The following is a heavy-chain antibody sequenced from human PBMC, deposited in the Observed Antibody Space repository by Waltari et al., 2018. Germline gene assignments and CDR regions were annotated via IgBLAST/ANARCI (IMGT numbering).Heavy chain of an antibody. D-gene: IGHD6-13*01. CDR2: IYTSGST. Sequence: QVQLQESGPGLVKPSQTLSLTCTVSGGSISSGRYYRSWIRQPAGKGLEWIGRIYTSGSTNYNPSLKSRVTISVDTSKNQFSLKLSSVTAADTAGYYWAREIAADDWFDPWGQGTLVTVSS. V-gene: IGHV4-61*02. CDR1: GGSISSGRYY. CDR3: AREIAADDWFDP. J-gene: IGHJ5*02.